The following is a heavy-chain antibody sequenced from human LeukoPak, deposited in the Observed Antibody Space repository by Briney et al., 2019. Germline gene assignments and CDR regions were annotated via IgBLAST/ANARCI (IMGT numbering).Heavy chain of an antibody. Sequence: SETLSLTCTVSGGSISSHFWSWIRQPPGKGLEWIGYIYYNGGSTDYNPSLKSRVTISIDTSKNQFSLKLSSVTAADTAVYFCARDRIFYDTNAYPDYWGQGTLVTVSS. CDR1: GGSISSHF. J-gene: IGHJ4*02. V-gene: IGHV4-59*11. CDR2: IYYNGGST. D-gene: IGHD3-22*01. CDR3: ARDRIFYDTNAYPDY.